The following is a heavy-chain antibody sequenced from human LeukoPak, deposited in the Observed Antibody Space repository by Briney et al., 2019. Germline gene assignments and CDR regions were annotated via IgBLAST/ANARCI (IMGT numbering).Heavy chain of an antibody. CDR1: GFTFSSYS. Sequence: GGSLRLSCAASGFTFSSYSMNWVRQAPGKGLEWVSSISSSSSYIYYADSVKGRFTISRDNAKNSLYLQMNSLRAEDTAVYYCARDLTNLIVVVPAAFDYWGQGTLVTVSS. J-gene: IGHJ4*02. D-gene: IGHD2-2*01. CDR3: ARDLTNLIVVVPAAFDY. V-gene: IGHV3-21*01. CDR2: ISSSSSYI.